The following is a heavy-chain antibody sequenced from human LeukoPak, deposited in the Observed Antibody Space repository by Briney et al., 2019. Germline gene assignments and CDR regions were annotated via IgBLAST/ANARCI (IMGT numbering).Heavy chain of an antibody. D-gene: IGHD3-22*01. Sequence: ASVKVSCKASGYTFTGYYMHWVRQAPGQGLEWMGWINPNSDGTNYAQKFQGRVTMTRDKSISTAYMELYSLRSDDTAVYYCARDYYDRGRFYYYYYMDVWGKGTTVTISS. CDR3: ARDYYDRGRFYYYYYMDV. CDR1: GYTFTGYY. J-gene: IGHJ6*03. CDR2: INPNSDGT. V-gene: IGHV1-2*02.